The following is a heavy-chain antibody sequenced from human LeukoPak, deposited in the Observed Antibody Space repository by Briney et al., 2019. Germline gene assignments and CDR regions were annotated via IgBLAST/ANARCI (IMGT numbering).Heavy chain of an antibody. CDR3: AREPDVWFGELFGPRSYGMDV. V-gene: IGHV3-30-3*01. CDR2: ISYDGSNK. D-gene: IGHD3-10*01. J-gene: IGHJ6*02. CDR1: GFTFSSYA. Sequence: GGSLPLSRAASGFTFSSYAMHWVRQAPGKGLEWVAVISYDGSNKYYADSVKGRFTISRDNSKNTLYLQMNSLRAEDTAVYYCAREPDVWFGELFGPRSYGMDVWGQGTSATASS.